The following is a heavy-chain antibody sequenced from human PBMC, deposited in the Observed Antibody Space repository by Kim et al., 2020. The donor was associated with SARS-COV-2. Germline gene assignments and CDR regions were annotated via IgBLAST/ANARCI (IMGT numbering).Heavy chain of an antibody. J-gene: IGHJ2*01. CDR3: AKDPHCLNEY. CDR2: ITDDGGTK. V-gene: IGHV3-23*01. Sequence: GGSLRLSCAASGFTFSNYYMRWIRQAPGKGLEWVSPITDDGGTKDYPDFARGRFTISRDNDKNTLYLQMNSLRAEDTAVYYCAKDPHCLNEYGGRG. CDR1: GFTFSNYY. D-gene: IGHD2-8*01.